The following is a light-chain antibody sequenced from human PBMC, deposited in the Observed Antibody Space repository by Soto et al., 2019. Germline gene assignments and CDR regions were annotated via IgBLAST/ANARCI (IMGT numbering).Light chain of an antibody. CDR1: QSISSK. CDR3: QQYNSLLQLT. J-gene: IGKJ5*01. Sequence: EIVMTQSPATLSVSPGERATLSCRASQSISSKVGWYQQRPGQAPRLLMYGASTRATGIPARFSGSGSGTEFISTISRLESEDSAVYYCQQYNSLLQLTFGQGTRLEIK. V-gene: IGKV3-15*01. CDR2: GAS.